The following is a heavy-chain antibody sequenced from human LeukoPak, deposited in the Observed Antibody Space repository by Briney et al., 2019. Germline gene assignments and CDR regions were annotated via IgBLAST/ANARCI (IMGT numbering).Heavy chain of an antibody. CDR2: IYPGDSDT. Sequence: GESLKISCKGSGYNFGTDWIGWVRQMPGKGLEWKGIIYPGDSDTKYSPSFQGQVTISADKSISTVYLQWSSLQASDTAMYYCVRPGYNDWGQGTLVTVSS. D-gene: IGHD5-24*01. J-gene: IGHJ4*02. V-gene: IGHV5-51*01. CDR1: GYNFGTDW. CDR3: VRPGYND.